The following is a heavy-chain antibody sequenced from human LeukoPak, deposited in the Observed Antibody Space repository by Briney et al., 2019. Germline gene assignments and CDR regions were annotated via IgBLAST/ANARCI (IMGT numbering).Heavy chain of an antibody. CDR3: ANRNAPGIAGY. Sequence: GGSLRLSCAASGFTFSSYAMSWVRQAPGKGLEWVSAISGSGGSTYYADSVKGRFTISRDNSKNTLYLQMDSLRAEDTAVYYCANRNAPGIAGYWGQGTLVTVSS. CDR1: GFTFSSYA. D-gene: IGHD6-13*01. J-gene: IGHJ4*02. V-gene: IGHV3-23*01. CDR2: ISGSGGST.